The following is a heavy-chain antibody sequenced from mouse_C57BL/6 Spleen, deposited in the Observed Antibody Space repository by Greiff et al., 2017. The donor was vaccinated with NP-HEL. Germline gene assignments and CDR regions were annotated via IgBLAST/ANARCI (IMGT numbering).Heavy chain of an antibody. CDR1: GYTFTSYT. Sequence: QVQLQQSGAELARPGASVKMSCKASGYTFTSYTMHWVKQRPGQGLEWIGYINPSSGYTKYNQKFKDKATLTAYKSSSTAYMQLSSLTSEDSAVYYCARGYYGSSYREMDYWGQGTSVTVSS. J-gene: IGHJ4*01. CDR3: ARGYYGSSYREMDY. V-gene: IGHV1-4*01. CDR2: INPSSGYT. D-gene: IGHD1-1*01.